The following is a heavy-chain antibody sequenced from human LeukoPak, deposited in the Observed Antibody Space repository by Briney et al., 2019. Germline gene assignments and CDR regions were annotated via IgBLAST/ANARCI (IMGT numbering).Heavy chain of an antibody. V-gene: IGHV4-59*08. CDR1: GGSISSYY. J-gene: IGHJ6*02. D-gene: IGHD2-2*02. Sequence: PSETLSLTCTVSGGSISSYYWSWIRQPPGKGLEWIGYIYYSGSTNYNPSLKSRVTISVDTSKNRFSLKLSSVTAADTAVYYCARLLCSSTSCYSPYYYYGMDVWGQGTTVTVSS. CDR3: ARLLCSSTSCYSPYYYYGMDV. CDR2: IYYSGST.